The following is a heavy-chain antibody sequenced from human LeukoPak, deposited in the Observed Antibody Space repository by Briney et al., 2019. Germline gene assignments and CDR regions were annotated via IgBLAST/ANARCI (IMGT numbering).Heavy chain of an antibody. CDR2: IIPIFGTA. Sequence: SVKVPCKASGYTFTSYAISWVRQAPGQGLEWMGGIIPIFGTANYAQKFQGRVTITADKSTSTAYMELSSLRSEDTAVYYCARRRIGYSYGYRFDYWGQGTLVTVSS. D-gene: IGHD5-18*01. CDR3: ARRRIGYSYGYRFDY. J-gene: IGHJ4*02. V-gene: IGHV1-69*06. CDR1: GYTFTSYA.